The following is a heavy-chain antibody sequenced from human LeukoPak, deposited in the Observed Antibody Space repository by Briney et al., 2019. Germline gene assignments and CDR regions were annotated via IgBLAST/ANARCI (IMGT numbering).Heavy chain of an antibody. CDR2: LSTSSIYI. CDR3: AELGITMIGGV. Sequence: GGSLRLSCAASGFSFSSYNLNWVRQAPGKGLEWVSSLSTSSIYIYYADSVKGRFTVSRDNARNSLYLQLNSLRAEDTAVYYCAELGITMIGGVWGKGTKVTISS. CDR1: GFSFSSYN. V-gene: IGHV3-21*01. J-gene: IGHJ6*04. D-gene: IGHD3-10*02.